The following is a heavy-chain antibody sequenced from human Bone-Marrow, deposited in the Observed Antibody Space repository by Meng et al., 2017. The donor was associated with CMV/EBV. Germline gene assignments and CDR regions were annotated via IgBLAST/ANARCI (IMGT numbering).Heavy chain of an antibody. Sequence: SETLSLTCTVSGVAVRSGAYHWSWIRQPPGKGLEWIGSIYYSGSTYYNPSLKSRVTISVDTSKNQFSLKLSSVTAADTAVYYCARRLPGGWFDPWGQGTLVTVS. CDR1: GVAVRSGAYH. J-gene: IGHJ5*02. CDR3: ARRLPGGWFDP. V-gene: IGHV4-39*07. CDR2: IYYSGST. D-gene: IGHD1-14*01.